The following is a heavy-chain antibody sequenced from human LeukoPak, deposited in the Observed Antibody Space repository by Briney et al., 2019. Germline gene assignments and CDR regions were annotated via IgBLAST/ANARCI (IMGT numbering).Heavy chain of an antibody. CDR2: IGTVGDT. V-gene: IGHV3-13*04. Sequence: PGGSLRLSCAASGFTFSGYDFHWVRQATGRGLEWVSAIGTVGDTLYLDSVKGRFTISRENAKNSLYLQMNSLRAGDTAVYYCARETGDVLLGAFDIWGQGTMVTVSS. CDR3: ARETGDVLLGAFDI. J-gene: IGHJ3*02. CDR1: GFTFSGYD. D-gene: IGHD3-10*01.